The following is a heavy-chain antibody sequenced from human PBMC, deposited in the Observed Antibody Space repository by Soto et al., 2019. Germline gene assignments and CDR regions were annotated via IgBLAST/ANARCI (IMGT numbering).Heavy chain of an antibody. CDR3: ARALVFQLWYYDY. J-gene: IGHJ4*02. D-gene: IGHD5-18*01. CDR1: GYTFTGYY. CDR2: INPNSGGT. Sequence: ASVKVSCKASGYTFTGYYMHWVRQAPGQGLEWMGWINPNSGGTNYAQKFQGWVTMTRDTSISTAYMELSRLRSDDTAVYYCARALVFQLWYYDYWGQGTLVTVSS. V-gene: IGHV1-2*04.